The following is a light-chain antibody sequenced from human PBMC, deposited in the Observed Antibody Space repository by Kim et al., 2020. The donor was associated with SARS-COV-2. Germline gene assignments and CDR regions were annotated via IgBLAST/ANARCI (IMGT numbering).Light chain of an antibody. J-gene: IGLJ3*02. CDR2: GKN. Sequence: SSELTQDPAVSAALGQTVRITCQGDSLRSYSANWYQQKPGQAPVLVIHGKNSRPSGIPDRFSGSSSGNTASLTITGAQAEDEADYYCNSRDSSGNLLVFGGGTKVTVL. CDR1: SLRSYS. CDR3: NSRDSSGNLLV. V-gene: IGLV3-19*01.